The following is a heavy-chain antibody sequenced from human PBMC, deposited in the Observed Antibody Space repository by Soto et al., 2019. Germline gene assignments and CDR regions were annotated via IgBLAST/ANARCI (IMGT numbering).Heavy chain of an antibody. V-gene: IGHV4-30-2*01. J-gene: IGHJ4*02. CDR1: GGSVSGGGYS. Sequence: TLSLTCAVAGGSVSGGGYSWSWIRQPPGKGLEWIGYIYHSGSTYYNPSLKSRVTISVDRSKTQFSLKLSSVTAADTAVYYCARTDYGGNSEDYWGQGTLVTVSS. CDR3: ARTDYGGNSEDY. D-gene: IGHD4-17*01. CDR2: IYHSGST.